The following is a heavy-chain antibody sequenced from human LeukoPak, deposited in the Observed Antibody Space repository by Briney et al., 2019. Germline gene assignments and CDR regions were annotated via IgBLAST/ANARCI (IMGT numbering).Heavy chain of an antibody. J-gene: IGHJ4*02. V-gene: IGHV3-49*04. Sequence: GSLRLSCTASGFTFGDYAMSWVRQAPGKGLEWVGFIRSKAYGGTTEYAASVKGRFTISRDDSKSIAYLQMNSLKTEDTAVYYCSPGDYGYWGQGTLVTVSS. CDR3: SPGDYGY. D-gene: IGHD4-17*01. CDR1: GFTFGDYA. CDR2: IRSKAYGGTT.